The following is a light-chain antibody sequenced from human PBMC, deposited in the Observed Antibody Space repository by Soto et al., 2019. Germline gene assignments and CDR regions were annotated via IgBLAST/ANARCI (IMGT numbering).Light chain of an antibody. V-gene: IGKV1-5*03. J-gene: IGKJ1*01. CDR2: QNF. CDR1: QSISGW. Sequence: DIQMTQSPSTLYASVGDRVTITCRASQSISGWLAWYQQKPGKDPKVLIYQNFSLKSGVPSRFSGSGSGTEFTLTISSLQPDDFATYYCQQYNVYWTFGQGTKVDIK. CDR3: QQYNVYWT.